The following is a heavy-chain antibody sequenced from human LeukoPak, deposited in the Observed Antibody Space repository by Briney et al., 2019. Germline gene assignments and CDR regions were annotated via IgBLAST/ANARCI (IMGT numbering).Heavy chain of an antibody. D-gene: IGHD2/OR15-2a*01. CDR2: IYRDGNT. CDR1: GVTVSSDY. Sequence: GGSLRLSWAASGVTVSSDYMSWVRQAPGKGREWVSVIYRDGNTYYADSVKGRFTISRHNSKNTLFLQMDSLRTEDTAIYYCANRMTFGGQGTLVTVSS. V-gene: IGHV3-53*04. J-gene: IGHJ4*02. CDR3: ANRMTF.